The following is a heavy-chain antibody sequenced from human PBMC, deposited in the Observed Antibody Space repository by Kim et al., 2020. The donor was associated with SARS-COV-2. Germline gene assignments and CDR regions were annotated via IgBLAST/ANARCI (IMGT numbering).Heavy chain of an antibody. J-gene: IGHJ4*02. CDR3: ASANTWNYFDV. D-gene: IGHD3-3*01. Sequence: GGSLRLSCAVSGINFSNFWMTWVRQAPGKGLEWVASIRHDGSETYYGDAVKGRFTISRDNAKNSLYLQMSSLRAEDTAIYYCASANTWNYFDVWGQGVLVAVSS. V-gene: IGHV3-7*01. CDR1: GINFSNFW. CDR2: IRHDGSET.